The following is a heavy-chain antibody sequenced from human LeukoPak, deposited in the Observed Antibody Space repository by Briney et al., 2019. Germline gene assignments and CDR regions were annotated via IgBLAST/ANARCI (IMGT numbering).Heavy chain of an antibody. J-gene: IGHJ4*02. CDR3: ARERSGSGSYHLDY. V-gene: IGHV3-20*04. D-gene: IGHD1-26*01. CDR2: INWNGGGT. CDR1: GFTFDDYG. Sequence: GGSLRLSCAASGFTFDDYGMSWVRQAPGKGLEWVSGINWNGGGTGYADSVKGRFTISRDNAKNSLYLQMNSLRAEDTALYYCARERSGSGSYHLDYWGQGTLVTVSS.